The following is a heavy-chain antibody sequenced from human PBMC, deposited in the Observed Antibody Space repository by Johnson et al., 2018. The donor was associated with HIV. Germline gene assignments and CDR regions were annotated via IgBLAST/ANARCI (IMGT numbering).Heavy chain of an antibody. V-gene: IGHV3-20*04. CDR1: GFTFDDYG. CDR2: INWNGGST. Sequence: MQLVESGGGVVRPGGSLRLSCAASGFTFDDYGMSWVRQAPGKGLEWVSGINWNGGSTGYADSVKGRFTISRDNSKNTLYLQMNSLRAEDTAVYYCAKDGGRLRTDAFDIWGQGTMVTVSS. CDR3: AKDGGRLRTDAFDI. J-gene: IGHJ3*02. D-gene: IGHD2-15*01.